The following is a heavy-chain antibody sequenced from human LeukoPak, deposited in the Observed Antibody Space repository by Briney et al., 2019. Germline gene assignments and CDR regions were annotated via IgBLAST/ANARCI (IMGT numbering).Heavy chain of an antibody. CDR3: AREGYAPYNWFDP. CDR1: GGSFSGYY. Sequence: SETLSLTCAVYGGSFSGYYWSWLRQPPGKGLEWIGEINHSGSTNYNPSLKSRVTISVDTSKNQFSLKLSSVTAADTAVYYCAREGYAPYNWFDPWGQGTLVTVSS. V-gene: IGHV4-34*01. D-gene: IGHD3-16*01. CDR2: INHSGST. J-gene: IGHJ5*02.